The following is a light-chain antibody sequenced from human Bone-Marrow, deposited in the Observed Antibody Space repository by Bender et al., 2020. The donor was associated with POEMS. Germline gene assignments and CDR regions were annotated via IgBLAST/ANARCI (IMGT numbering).Light chain of an antibody. V-gene: IGLV2-23*02. CDR1: SSNVGNYNL. J-gene: IGLJ3*02. Sequence: QSALTQPASVSGSPGQSITISCTGTSSNVGNYNLVSWYQHHPGKAPKLIIYEVTHRPGGVSTRFSGSRSGNTASLTISGLQAEDEADYYCCSYAGSDTGVFGGGTKVTVL. CDR3: CSYAGSDTGV. CDR2: EVT.